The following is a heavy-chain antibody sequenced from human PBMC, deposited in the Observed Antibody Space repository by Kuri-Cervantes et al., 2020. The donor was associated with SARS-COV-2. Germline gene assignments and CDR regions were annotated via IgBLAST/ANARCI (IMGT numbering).Heavy chain of an antibody. Sequence: GESLKISCAASGFTVSSNYMSWVRQAPGKGLEWVSVIYSGGSTYYADSVKGRFTISRDNSKNTLYLQMNSLRAEDTAVYYCALEAYDSSGYVGYWGQEPWSPSPQ. CDR3: ALEAYDSSGYVGY. V-gene: IGHV3-53*01. D-gene: IGHD3-22*01. J-gene: IGHJ4*01. CDR1: GFTVSSNY. CDR2: IYSGGST.